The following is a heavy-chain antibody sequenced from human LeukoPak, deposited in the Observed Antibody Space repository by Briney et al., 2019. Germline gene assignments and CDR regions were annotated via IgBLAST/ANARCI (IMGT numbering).Heavy chain of an antibody. Sequence: SETLSLTCTVSGGSISSGGYYWSWIRQHPGKGLEWIGYIYYSGSTYYNPSLKSRVTISVDTSKNQFSLKLRSVTAADTAVYYCATIPPNYYYDSSGSRYFDLWGRGTLVTVSS. CDR1: GGSISSGGYY. V-gene: IGHV4-31*03. CDR2: IYYSGST. J-gene: IGHJ2*01. CDR3: ATIPPNYYYDSSGSRYFDL. D-gene: IGHD3-22*01.